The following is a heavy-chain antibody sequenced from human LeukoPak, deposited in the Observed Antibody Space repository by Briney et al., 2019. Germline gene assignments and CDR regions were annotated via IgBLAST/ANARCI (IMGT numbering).Heavy chain of an antibody. CDR2: IYYSGST. V-gene: IGHV4-39*07. J-gene: IGHJ5*02. CDR3: ARGQWELTLPYNWFDP. Sequence: SETLSLTCTVSGGSISSSSYYWGWIRQPPGKGLEWIGSIYYSGSTYYNPSLKSRVTISVDTSKNQFSLKLSSVTAADTAMYYCARGQWELTLPYNWFDPWGQRTLVTVSS. CDR1: GGSISSSSYY. D-gene: IGHD1-26*01.